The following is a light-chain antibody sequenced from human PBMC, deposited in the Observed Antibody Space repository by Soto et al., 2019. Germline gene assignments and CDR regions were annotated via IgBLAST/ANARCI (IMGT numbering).Light chain of an antibody. CDR1: QGIGNS. V-gene: IGKV1-27*01. J-gene: IGKJ1*01. CDR3: QKYDRAPWT. CDR2: SAS. Sequence: IQMTQSPSSLSASVGDRVIITCRASQGIGNSLAWYQQKAGRVPKLLMHSASTLLSGVPSRFSGSGSGTDFTLTISSLQPEDVSTYYCQKYDRAPWTFGPGTKVEIK.